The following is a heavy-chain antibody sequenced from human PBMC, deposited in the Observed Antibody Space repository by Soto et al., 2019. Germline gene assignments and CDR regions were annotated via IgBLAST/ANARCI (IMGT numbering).Heavy chain of an antibody. CDR1: GYTFTNYA. Sequence: QVQLVQSGTEVKKPGASVKVSCKASGYTFTNYAIHWVRQAPGQGLAWMGWISAYNGNTTYAQKLQGRVTMTTDTATTTAYMELRSLKSDDTAVYYCARGRHDSSLSSAEYFQRWGQGTLVTVSS. CDR2: ISAYNGNT. CDR3: ARGRHDSSLSSAEYFQR. J-gene: IGHJ1*01. D-gene: IGHD6-6*01. V-gene: IGHV1-18*01.